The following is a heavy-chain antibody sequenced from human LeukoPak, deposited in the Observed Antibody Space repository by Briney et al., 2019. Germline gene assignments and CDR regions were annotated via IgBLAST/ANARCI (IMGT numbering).Heavy chain of an antibody. V-gene: IGHV3-66*01. D-gene: IGHD5-18*01. CDR2: IYSGGST. J-gene: IGHJ4*02. Sequence: GGSLRLSCAASGFTVSSNYMSWVRQAPGKGLEWVSVIYSGGSTYYADSVKGRFTISRDNSKNTLYLQMNSLRAEDTAVYYCARVDTAMVIDYWGQGTLVTVSS. CDR3: ARVDTAMVIDY. CDR1: GFTVSSNY.